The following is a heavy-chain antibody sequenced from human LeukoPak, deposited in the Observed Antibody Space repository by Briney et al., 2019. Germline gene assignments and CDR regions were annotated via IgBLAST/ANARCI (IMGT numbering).Heavy chain of an antibody. CDR3: ARERYDSNSHFDY. CDR2: IGGSGGST. V-gene: IGHV3-23*01. J-gene: IGHJ4*02. CDR1: GFTFNSYV. D-gene: IGHD2-21*02. Sequence: PGGSLRLSCAASGFTFNSYVISWVRQAPGKGLEWVSTIGGSGGSTYYADSVKGRFTISRDNSKNTLYLQMNSLRAEDTAIYYCARERYDSNSHFDYWGQGTLVTVSS.